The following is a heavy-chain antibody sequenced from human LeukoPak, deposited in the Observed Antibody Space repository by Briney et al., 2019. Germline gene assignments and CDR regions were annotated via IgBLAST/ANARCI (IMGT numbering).Heavy chain of an antibody. CDR3: ARRNYYDSSGYRGVRYFDY. V-gene: IGHV4-34*01. Sequence: SETLSLTCAVYGGSFSGYYWSWIRQPPGKGLERIGEINHSGSTNYNPSLKSRVTISVDTSKNQFSLKLSSVTAADTAVYYCARRNYYDSSGYRGVRYFDYWGQGTLVTVSS. J-gene: IGHJ4*02. D-gene: IGHD3-22*01. CDR2: INHSGST. CDR1: GGSFSGYY.